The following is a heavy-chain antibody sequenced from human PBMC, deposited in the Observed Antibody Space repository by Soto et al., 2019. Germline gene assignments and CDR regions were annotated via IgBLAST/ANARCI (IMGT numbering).Heavy chain of an antibody. CDR2: IYYSGST. D-gene: IGHD6-6*01. J-gene: IGHJ4*02. CDR3: ARSFCRGSSSAFCYFDY. CDR1: GGSISSYY. V-gene: IGHV4-59*01. Sequence: SETLSLTCTVSGGSISSYYWSWIRQPPGKGLEWIGYIYYSGSTNYNPSLKSRVTISVDTSKNQFSLKLSSATAADTAVYYCARSFCRGSSSAFCYFDYWGQGTLVTVSS.